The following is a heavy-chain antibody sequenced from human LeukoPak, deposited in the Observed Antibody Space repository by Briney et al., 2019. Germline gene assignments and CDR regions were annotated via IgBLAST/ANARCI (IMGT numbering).Heavy chain of an antibody. V-gene: IGHV4-34*01. Sequence: SETLSLTCAVYGGSFSGYYWSWIRQPPGKGLEWIGEINHSGSTNYNPSLKSRVTISVDTSKNQFSLKLSSVTAADTAVYYCARGNNFIGDYWGQGTLVTVSS. D-gene: IGHD1-20*01. J-gene: IGHJ4*02. CDR1: GGSFSGYY. CDR2: INHSGST. CDR3: ARGNNFIGDY.